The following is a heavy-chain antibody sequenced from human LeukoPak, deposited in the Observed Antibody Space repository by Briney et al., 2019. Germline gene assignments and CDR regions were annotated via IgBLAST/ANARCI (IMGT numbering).Heavy chain of an antibody. CDR1: GYKLNTFW. CDR2: IYPGDSAA. CDR3: ARRVSGDYAFGY. V-gene: IGHV5-51*01. Sequence: PGESLKISCKASGYKLNTFWIAWVRQMPGKALEDMGIIYPGDSAARYSPSFEGQVTMSVDRSSATAYLQWTSLKPSDTAIYYCARRVSGDYAFGYWGQGTLVTVS. J-gene: IGHJ4*02. D-gene: IGHD4-17*01.